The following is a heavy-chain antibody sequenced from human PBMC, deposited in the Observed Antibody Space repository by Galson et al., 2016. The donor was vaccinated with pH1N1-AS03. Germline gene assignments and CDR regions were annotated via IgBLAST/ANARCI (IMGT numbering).Heavy chain of an antibody. D-gene: IGHD5-12*01. V-gene: IGHV3-74*03. CDR2: IKSDGTST. Sequence: LRLSCAVSGFTFTDYWMHWVRQVPGKGPVWVSRIKSDGTSTTYTDSVKGRFTISRDNAKNTLYLQMNSLRVEDTAVYYCARECSGFDPNDYYGMDVWGQGTTVTVSS. CDR3: ARECSGFDPNDYYGMDV. CDR1: GFTFTDYW. J-gene: IGHJ6*02.